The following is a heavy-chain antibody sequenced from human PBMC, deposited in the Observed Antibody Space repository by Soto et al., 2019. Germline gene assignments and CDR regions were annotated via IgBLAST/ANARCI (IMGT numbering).Heavy chain of an antibody. CDR1: GGTFSTFA. V-gene: IGHV1-69*01. D-gene: IGHD2-2*03. Sequence: QVQLVQSGAEVKKPGSSVKVSCKTSGGTFSTFAINWVRQAPGQGLEWIGGLIPAFNRPNYAQTYQGRVSISADEATSTVYLELRSLRSEDTAMYYFARDIDAFYKSIGYWGPGTLVTVSS. CDR2: LIPAFNRP. J-gene: IGHJ4*02. CDR3: ARDIDAFYKSIGY.